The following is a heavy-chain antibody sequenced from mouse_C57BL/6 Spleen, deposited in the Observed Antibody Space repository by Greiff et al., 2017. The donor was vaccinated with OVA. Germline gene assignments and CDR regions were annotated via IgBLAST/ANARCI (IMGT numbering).Heavy chain of an antibody. V-gene: IGHV1-53*01. Sequence: VQLQQPGAELVKPGASVTLSCKASGYTFTGYWMHWVKQRPGQGLEWIGTINPSNGGTTYNEKFKSKATLTVDKSSSTAYMTLSSLTSEDSAVYYSVSYWAWYHDDWGKGTTVTVSS. CDR3: VSYWAWYHDD. J-gene: IGHJ1*03. CDR2: INPSNGGT. CDR1: GYTFTGYW. D-gene: IGHD4-1*01.